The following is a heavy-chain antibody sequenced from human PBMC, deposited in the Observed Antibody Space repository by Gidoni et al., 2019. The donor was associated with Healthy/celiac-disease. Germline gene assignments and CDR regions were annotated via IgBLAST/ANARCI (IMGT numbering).Heavy chain of an antibody. CDR2: IYPGDSDT. D-gene: IGHD2-21*02. Sequence: MGIIYPGDSDTRYSPSFQGQVTISADKSISTAYLQWSSLKASDTAMYYCASDLGVGGNSLDYWGQGTLVTVSS. V-gene: IGHV5-51*01. J-gene: IGHJ4*02. CDR3: ASDLGVGGNSLDY.